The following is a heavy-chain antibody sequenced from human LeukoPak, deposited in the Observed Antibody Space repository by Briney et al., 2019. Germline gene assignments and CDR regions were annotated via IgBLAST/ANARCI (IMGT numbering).Heavy chain of an antibody. Sequence: VASVKVSCKASGGTFSSYAISWVRQAPGQGLEWMGGIIPIFGTANYAQKLQGRVTMTTDTSTSTAYMELRSLRSDDTAVYYCARDRFVGATPREVDYWGQGTLVTVSS. V-gene: IGHV1-69*05. CDR2: IIPIFGTA. D-gene: IGHD1-26*01. CDR3: ARDRFVGATPREVDY. J-gene: IGHJ4*02. CDR1: GGTFSSYA.